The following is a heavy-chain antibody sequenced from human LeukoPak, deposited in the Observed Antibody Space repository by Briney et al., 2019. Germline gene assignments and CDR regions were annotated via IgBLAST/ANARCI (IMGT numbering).Heavy chain of an antibody. V-gene: IGHV4-61*02. CDR1: GDSIRSGTYY. CDR3: ARGGGATRIDY. CDR2: IYTSGST. J-gene: IGHJ4*02. Sequence: PSETLSLTCSGSGDSIRSGTYYWSWIRQPAGKGLEWIGRIYTSGSTSYNPALKSRVTISVDTSKNQFSLKLTSVTAADTAVYYCARGGGATRIDYWGQGTLVTVSS. D-gene: IGHD3-10*01.